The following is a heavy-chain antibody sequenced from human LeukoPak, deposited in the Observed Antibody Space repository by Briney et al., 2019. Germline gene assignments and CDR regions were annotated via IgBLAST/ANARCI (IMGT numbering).Heavy chain of an antibody. V-gene: IGHV4-59*01. D-gene: IGHD2-21*02. CDR2: IYYSGST. CDR3: ARRGPYCGGDCYTYWYFDL. CDR1: GGSISSYY. Sequence: KPSETLSLTCTVAGGSISSYYWNWIRQPPGKGLEWIGHIYYSGSTNYNSSLKRRVSISGDTPKNRFSRKLSSVTAADTAVYYCARRGPYCGGDCYTYWYFDLWGRGTLVTVSS. J-gene: IGHJ2*01.